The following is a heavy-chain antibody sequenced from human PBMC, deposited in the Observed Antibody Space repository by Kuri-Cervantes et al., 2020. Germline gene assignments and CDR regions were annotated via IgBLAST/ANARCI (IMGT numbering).Heavy chain of an antibody. V-gene: IGHV3-74*01. CDR3: ARDDDTTSHYSRFEH. CDR1: GFTFSSYS. Sequence: GESLKISCAASGFTFSSYSMNWVRQAPGKGLEWVAHINSDGSTIRYADSVKGRFTISRDNAKDTLYLQMNNLRVEDTAVYFCARDDDTTSHYSRFEHWGQGTLVTVSS. D-gene: IGHD3-22*01. CDR2: INSDGSTI. J-gene: IGHJ1*01.